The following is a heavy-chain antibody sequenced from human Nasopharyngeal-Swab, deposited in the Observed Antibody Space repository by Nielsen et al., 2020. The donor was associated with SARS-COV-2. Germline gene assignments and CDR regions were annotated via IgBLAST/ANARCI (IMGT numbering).Heavy chain of an antibody. D-gene: IGHD6-13*01. J-gene: IGHJ6*02. Sequence: GGSLRLSCKGSGYTFTSYWIGWVRQMPGKGLEWMAIIYPGDSDTRYSPSFQGQVTISADKSISTAYLQWSSLKASDAAMYYCARQPTAAAAMDVWGQGTTVTVSS. CDR2: IYPGDSDT. V-gene: IGHV5-51*01. CDR3: ARQPTAAAAMDV. CDR1: GYTFTSYW.